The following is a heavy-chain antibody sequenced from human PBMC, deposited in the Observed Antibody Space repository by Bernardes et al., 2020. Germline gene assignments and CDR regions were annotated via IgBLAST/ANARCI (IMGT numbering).Heavy chain of an antibody. CDR3: ARLSIFGVVIHTNWFDP. D-gene: IGHD3-3*01. V-gene: IGHV4-4*02. CDR1: GGSISSSNW. Sequence: TLSRTCAVSGGSISSSNWWSWVRQPPGKGLEWIGEIYHSGSTNYNPSLKSRVTISVDKSKNQFSLKLSSVTAADTAVYYCARLSIFGVVIHTNWFDPWGQGTLVTVSS. CDR2: IYHSGST. J-gene: IGHJ5*02.